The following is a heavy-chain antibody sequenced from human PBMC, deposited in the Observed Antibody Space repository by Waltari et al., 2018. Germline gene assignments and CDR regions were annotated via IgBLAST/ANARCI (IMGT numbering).Heavy chain of an antibody. J-gene: IGHJ4*02. CDR3: APLPGGSGQTFDY. CDR2: IDPEDGET. D-gene: IGHD3-10*01. CDR1: GYTFIDYF. V-gene: IGHV1-69-2*01. Sequence: EVQLVQSGAEVKKPGATVQISCKASGYTFIDYFMHWGQQAPGKGLEWVGRIDPEDGETVYAEKFQGRVTITADTSTDTSYLELSSLRSDDTAVYYCAPLPGGSGQTFDYWGQGTLLTVSS.